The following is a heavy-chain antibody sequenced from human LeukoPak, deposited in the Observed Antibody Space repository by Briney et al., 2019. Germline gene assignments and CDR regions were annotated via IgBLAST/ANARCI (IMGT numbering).Heavy chain of an antibody. J-gene: IGHJ2*01. Sequence: QPGRSLRLSCTASGFTLSSFGMHWVRQAPGRGLKWVAVISDDGSNRYYADSVKGRFTISRDNSKNTLYLQMNSLRAEDTAVYYCARDADTATIIYWYFDLWGRGTQVTVSS. D-gene: IGHD5-18*01. CDR2: ISDDGSNR. V-gene: IGHV3-30*03. CDR1: GFTLSSFG. CDR3: ARDADTATIIYWYFDL.